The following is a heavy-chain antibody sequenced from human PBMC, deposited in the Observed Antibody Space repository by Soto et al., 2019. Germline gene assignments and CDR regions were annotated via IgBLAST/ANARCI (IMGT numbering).Heavy chain of an antibody. Sequence: QGQLMHSGSEVKKPGSSVKISCKAFGGTFNSNAFSWVRQVPGQGLEWMGGLAVILGTPNYAQKFQGRVTLRSDETTTTAYMEVTSLTSEDTAVYYCASGYYDSSGYSSDYWGQGTQITVSS. CDR1: GGTFNSNA. CDR2: LAVILGTP. D-gene: IGHD3-22*01. V-gene: IGHV1-69*01. CDR3: ASGYYDSSGYSSDY. J-gene: IGHJ4*02.